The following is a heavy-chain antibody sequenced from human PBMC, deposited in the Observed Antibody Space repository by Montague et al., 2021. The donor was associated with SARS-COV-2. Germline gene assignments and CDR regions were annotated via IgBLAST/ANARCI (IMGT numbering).Heavy chain of an antibody. CDR3: ARDIAVAGLFDY. V-gene: IGHV4-61*02. J-gene: IGHJ4*02. CDR1: GGSISSGSYY. CDR2: IYTSGTT. D-gene: IGHD6-19*01. Sequence: TLSLTCTVSGGSISSGSYYWSWIRQPAGKGLEWIGRIYTSGTTNHTPTLKSRVTISVDTSKNQFSLKLSSVTAAATAVYYCARDIAVAGLFDYWGQGTLVTVSS.